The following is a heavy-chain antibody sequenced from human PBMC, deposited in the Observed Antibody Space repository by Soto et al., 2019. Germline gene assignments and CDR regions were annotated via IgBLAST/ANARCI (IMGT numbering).Heavy chain of an antibody. J-gene: IGHJ6*02. Sequence: EHLVQSGAEVKKPGSSVKVSCKTSGGSFNNYAVSWVRQAPGQGLEWMGGIIPNFDTPNYAQKFQDRVTIIADESTSTVYMELRCLRSNDTAVYYCAVAMVREILIFESSGMHVWGQGTTVIVSS. CDR2: IIPNFDTP. V-gene: IGHV1-69*01. D-gene: IGHD3-10*01. CDR3: AVAMVREILIFESSGMHV. CDR1: GGSFNNYA.